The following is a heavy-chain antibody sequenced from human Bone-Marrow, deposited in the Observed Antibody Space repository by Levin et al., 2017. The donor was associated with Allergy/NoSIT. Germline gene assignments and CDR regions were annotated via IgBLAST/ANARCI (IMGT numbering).Heavy chain of an antibody. CDR3: ARESRLFGSGTNMIDY. CDR2: IYYSGNT. CDR1: GGSINRTSYY. Sequence: TSETLSLTCTVSGGSINRTSYYWSWLRQPPGKGLEWIGNIYYSGNTYNSPSLKSRVTMSIDTSRNQFSLNLNPVTAADTAVYYCARESRLFGSGTNMIDYWGQGTLVTVSS. D-gene: IGHD3-10*01. J-gene: IGHJ4*02. V-gene: IGHV4-39*07.